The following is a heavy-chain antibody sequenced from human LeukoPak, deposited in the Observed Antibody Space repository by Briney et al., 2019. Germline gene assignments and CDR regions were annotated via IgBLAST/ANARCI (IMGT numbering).Heavy chain of an antibody. CDR2: ISYDGSNK. CDR3: AKVGCSSTSCTISVYYGMDV. J-gene: IGHJ6*02. Sequence: GGSLRLSCAASGFTFSSYGMHWVRQAPGKGLEWVAVISYDGSNKYYADSVKGRFTISRDNSKNTLYLQMNSLRAEDTAVCYCAKVGCSSTSCTISVYYGMDVWGQGTTVTVSS. D-gene: IGHD2-2*01. V-gene: IGHV3-30*18. CDR1: GFTFSSYG.